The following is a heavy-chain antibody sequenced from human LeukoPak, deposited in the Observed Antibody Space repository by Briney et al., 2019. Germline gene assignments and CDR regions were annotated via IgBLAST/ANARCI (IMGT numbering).Heavy chain of an antibody. J-gene: IGHJ4*02. CDR2: IYYSGST. D-gene: IGHD3-22*01. Sequence: KPSETLSLTCTVSGGSISSSSYYWGWIRQPPGKGLEWIGSIYYSGSTYYNPSLKSRVTISVDTSKNQFSLKLSSVTAADTAVYYCARPRSPDSSSYDRWGQGTLVTVSS. V-gene: IGHV4-39*01. CDR1: GGSISSSSYY. CDR3: ARPRSPDSSSYDR.